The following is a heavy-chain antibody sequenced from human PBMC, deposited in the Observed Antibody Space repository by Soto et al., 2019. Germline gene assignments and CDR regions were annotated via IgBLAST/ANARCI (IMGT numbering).Heavy chain of an antibody. V-gene: IGHV3-21*01. CDR2: ISSRSDI. CDR1: GFTFSTYS. CDR3: AREYTAWPLAYGLDV. Sequence: GGSLSPPGGSLRLSCVGSGFTFSTYSINSVRQAPGKGLEWVSSISSRSDIYYADSVEGRFTISRDNAKNSVSLQMNSLRAEDTAVYYCAREYTAWPLAYGLDVWGQGTTVTVSS. D-gene: IGHD2-2*02. J-gene: IGHJ6*02.